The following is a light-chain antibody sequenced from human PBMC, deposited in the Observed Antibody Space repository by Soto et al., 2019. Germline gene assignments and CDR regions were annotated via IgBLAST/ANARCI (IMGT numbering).Light chain of an antibody. J-gene: IGKJ4*01. CDR1: QSISSY. CDR3: QQSYSTT. Sequence: DIQMTQSPSSLSESVGDRVTITCRASQSISSYLNWYQQKPGKAPKLLIYAASSLQSGVPSRFSGSGSGTDFTLTISSLQPEDFATYYCQQSYSTTFGGGTKVEIK. V-gene: IGKV1-39*01. CDR2: AAS.